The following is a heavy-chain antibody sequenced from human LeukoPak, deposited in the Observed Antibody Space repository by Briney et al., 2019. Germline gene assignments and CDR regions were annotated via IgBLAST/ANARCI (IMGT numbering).Heavy chain of an antibody. V-gene: IGHV3-30-3*01. Sequence: GGSLRLSCAASGFTFSRYGMHWVRQAPGKGLEWVALISNDGIYYADSVKGRFTISRDNSKNTLYLQMNRLRAEDTAVYYCARDHSGSSRAFDYWGQGTLVTVSS. CDR2: ISNDGI. D-gene: IGHD3-10*01. J-gene: IGHJ4*02. CDR1: GFTFSRYG. CDR3: ARDHSGSSRAFDY.